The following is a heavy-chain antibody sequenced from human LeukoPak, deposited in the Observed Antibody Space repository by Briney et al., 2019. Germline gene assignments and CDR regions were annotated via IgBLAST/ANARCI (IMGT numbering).Heavy chain of an antibody. Sequence: GASVKVSCEASGYTFTNYYVHWVRQAPGQGLEWMGTINFSGGNTNYVQKFKDRVTVTGDTSSNTVYMELSSLRSEDTAMYFCARERAGGYFDYWGQGTLVAVSS. CDR3: ARERAGGYFDY. D-gene: IGHD6-13*01. CDR1: GYTFTNYY. CDR2: INFSGGNT. V-gene: IGHV1-46*01. J-gene: IGHJ4*02.